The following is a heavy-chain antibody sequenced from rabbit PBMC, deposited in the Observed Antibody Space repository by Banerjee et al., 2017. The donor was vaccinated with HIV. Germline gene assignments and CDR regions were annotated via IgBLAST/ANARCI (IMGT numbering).Heavy chain of an antibody. CDR3: ARILGIDFNL. V-gene: IGHV1S40*01. CDR2: IYNGDGIST. J-gene: IGHJ4*01. CDR1: GFSFSSSYY. D-gene: IGHD4-2*01. Sequence: QSLEESGGDLVKPGASLTLTCTASGFSFSSSYYMCWVRQAPGKGLEWIACIYNGDGISTYYASWAKGRFTISKTSSTTVTLQMTSLTAADTATYFCARILGIDFNLWGPGTLVTVS.